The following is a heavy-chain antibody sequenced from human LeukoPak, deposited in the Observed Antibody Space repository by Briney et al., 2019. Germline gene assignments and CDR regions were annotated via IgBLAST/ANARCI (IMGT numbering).Heavy chain of an antibody. J-gene: IGHJ4*02. Sequence: QPGGSLRLSCAASGFTFSSYEMNWVRQAPGKGLEWASYINSSGSTIYYADSVKGRFTISRDNAKNSLYLQMNSLRAEDTAVYYCAREVRGVIIGWGQGTLVTVSS. D-gene: IGHD3-10*01. CDR3: AREVRGVIIG. CDR1: GFTFSSYE. V-gene: IGHV3-48*03. CDR2: INSSGSTI.